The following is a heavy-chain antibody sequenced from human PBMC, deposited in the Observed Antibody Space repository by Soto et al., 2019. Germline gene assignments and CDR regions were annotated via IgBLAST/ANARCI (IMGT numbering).Heavy chain of an antibody. CDR1: GGSFSGYY. CDR2: INHSGST. V-gene: IGHV4-34*01. D-gene: IGHD3-9*01. J-gene: IGHJ5*02. Sequence: PSETLSLTCAVYGGSFSGYYWSWIRQPPGKGLEWIGEINHSGSTNYNPSLKSRVTISVDTSKNQFSLKLSSVTAADTAVYYCERDSIPGVARYLGHKRAGGFDPWGQGTLVTVS. CDR3: ERDSIPGVARYLGHKRAGGFDP.